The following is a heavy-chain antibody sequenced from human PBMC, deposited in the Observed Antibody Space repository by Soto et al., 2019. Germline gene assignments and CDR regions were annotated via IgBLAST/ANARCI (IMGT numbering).Heavy chain of an antibody. CDR2: IRASGVTT. Sequence: DVQLLDSGGGLVQPGRSLRLSCAASGFTFSNYAMSWVRQAPGKGLEWVSTIRASGVTTFYADSARGRFTISRDNSKNTLALPMNSLTGDYTAIYYCPKGVIWRLDDWGQGTLVTVSS. D-gene: IGHD3-22*01. CDR3: PKGVIWRLDD. V-gene: IGHV3-23*01. J-gene: IGHJ4*02. CDR1: GFTFSNYA.